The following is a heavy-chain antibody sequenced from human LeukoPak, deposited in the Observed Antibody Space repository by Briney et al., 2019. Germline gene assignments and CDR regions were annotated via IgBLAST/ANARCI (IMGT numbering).Heavy chain of an antibody. CDR1: GGTFSSYA. CDR2: IIPLSTTT. V-gene: IGHV1-69*13. J-gene: IGHJ4*02. D-gene: IGHD3-3*01. Sequence: GASVKVSCKASGGTFSSYAISWVRQAPGQGLEWMGGIIPLSTTTKYAPNFQGRVTITADESTRTVFMELSSLRLEDTAVYYCARPRKYYDSWSGYPPFDYWGQGTLITVSS. CDR3: ARPRKYYDSWSGYPPFDY.